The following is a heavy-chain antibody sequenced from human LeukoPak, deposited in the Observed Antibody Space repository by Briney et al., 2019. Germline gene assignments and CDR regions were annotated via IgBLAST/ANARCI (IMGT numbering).Heavy chain of an antibody. Sequence: ASVKVSCKASGYTFTSYDINWVRQATGQGLEWMGWMNPNSGNTGYAQKFQGRVTITRNTSISTAYMELSSLRSGDTAVYYCARAGSSWSHYYYYYYMDVWGKGTTVTVSS. D-gene: IGHD6-13*01. CDR2: MNPNSGNT. V-gene: IGHV1-8*03. J-gene: IGHJ6*03. CDR3: ARAGSSWSHYYYYYYMDV. CDR1: GYTFTSYD.